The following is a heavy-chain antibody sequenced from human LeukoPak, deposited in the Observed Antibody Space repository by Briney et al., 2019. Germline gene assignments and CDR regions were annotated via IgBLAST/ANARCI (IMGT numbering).Heavy chain of an antibody. CDR1: GYTFPNYG. Sequence: GASVKVSCKASGYTFPNYGITWVRQAPEQGLEWMGWISAYNGDTNYAEKIQGRFTMTTDTSTNTAYMELRSLGSDDTAMYYCARGKDGYGYYFDYWGQGTRVTVS. J-gene: IGHJ4*02. CDR3: ARGKDGYGYYFDY. D-gene: IGHD5-24*01. CDR2: ISAYNGDT. V-gene: IGHV1-18*01.